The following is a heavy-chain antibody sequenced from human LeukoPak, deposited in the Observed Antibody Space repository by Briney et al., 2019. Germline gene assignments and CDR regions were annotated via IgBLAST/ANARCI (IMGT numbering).Heavy chain of an antibody. J-gene: IGHJ6*02. D-gene: IGHD2-2*03. Sequence: ASVKVSCKASGYTFTGYYMHWVRQAPGQGLEWMGWINPNSGNTHYAQKFQDRVTMTRDTSISTAYMELNSLRSDDAAVYYCARGSSGYCSSTSCSDYYYYGMDVWGQGTTVTVSS. CDR1: GYTFTGYY. CDR2: INPNSGNT. V-gene: IGHV1-2*02. CDR3: ARGSSGYCSSTSCSDYYYYGMDV.